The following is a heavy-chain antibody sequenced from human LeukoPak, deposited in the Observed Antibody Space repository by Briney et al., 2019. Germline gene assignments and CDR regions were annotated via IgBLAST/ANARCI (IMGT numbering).Heavy chain of an antibody. CDR2: INPNSGGT. CDR1: GYTFTGYY. D-gene: IGHD2-2*01. V-gene: IGHV1-2*02. CDR3: ARDCSSTSCYHPPFDY. Sequence: ASVKVSCKASGYTFTGYYMHWVRQAPGQGLEWMGWINPNSGGTNYAQKFHGRVTMTRDTSISTAYMELSRLRSDDTAVYYCARDCSSTSCYHPPFDYWGQGTLVTVSS. J-gene: IGHJ4*02.